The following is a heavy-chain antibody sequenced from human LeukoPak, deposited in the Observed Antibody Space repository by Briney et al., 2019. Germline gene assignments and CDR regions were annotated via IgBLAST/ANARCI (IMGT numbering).Heavy chain of an antibody. D-gene: IGHD5-18*01. V-gene: IGHV3-23*01. Sequence: GGSLRLSCAASGLTFSSYAMSWVRQAPGKGLEWVSAISGSGGSTYYADSVKGRLTISRDNSKNTLYLQVNSLRAEDTAVYYCAISRRGYSYGFFDYWGQGTLVTVSS. CDR2: ISGSGGST. CDR3: AISRRGYSYGFFDY. CDR1: GLTFSSYA. J-gene: IGHJ4*02.